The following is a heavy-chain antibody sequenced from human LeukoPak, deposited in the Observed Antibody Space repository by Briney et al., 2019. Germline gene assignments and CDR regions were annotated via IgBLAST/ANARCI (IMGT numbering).Heavy chain of an antibody. CDR2: VSAYNGNT. Sequence: GATLKVSCTASGYTFTSYGISWVRHAPGQGLERMGWVSAYNGNTNYAQKLQGRVTMTTDTATSTAYMELRSLRSDDTAVYYCAREPVDYSNSQPLGYWGQGTLVTVSS. V-gene: IGHV1-18*01. CDR1: GYTFTSYG. CDR3: AREPVDYSNSQPLGY. J-gene: IGHJ4*02. D-gene: IGHD4-11*01.